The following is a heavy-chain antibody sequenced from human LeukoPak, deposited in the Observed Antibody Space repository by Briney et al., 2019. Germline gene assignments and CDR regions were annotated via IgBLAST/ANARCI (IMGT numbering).Heavy chain of an antibody. J-gene: IGHJ4*02. CDR2: IIPIFGTA. CDR1: GGTFSSYA. V-gene: IGHV1-69*13. CDR3: ARIGDYYDSSGY. Sequence: SVKVSCKASGGTFSSYAISWVRQAPGQGLEWMGGIIPIFGTANYAQKFQGRVTITADESTSTAYMELSSLRSEDTAVYYCARIGDYYDSSGYWGQGTLVTVSS. D-gene: IGHD3-22*01.